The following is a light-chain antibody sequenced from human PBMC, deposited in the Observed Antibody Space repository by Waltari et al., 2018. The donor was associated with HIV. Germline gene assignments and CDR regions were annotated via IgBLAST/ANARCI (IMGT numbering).Light chain of an antibody. CDR3: QRYDRAPYT. V-gene: IGKV1-27*01. CDR2: ATS. Sequence: DVQITQSPSSLSASVGDRVAITCRASQAIGSDLARYQQKPGKVPKLLIYATSTLQSGVPSRFSGSGSGTDFTLTITSLQTEDFAFYYCQRYDRAPYTFGPGTKLELK. CDR1: QAIGSD. J-gene: IGKJ2*01.